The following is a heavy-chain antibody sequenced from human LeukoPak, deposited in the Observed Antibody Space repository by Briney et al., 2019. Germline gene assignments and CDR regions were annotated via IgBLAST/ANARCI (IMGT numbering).Heavy chain of an antibody. V-gene: IGHV4-59*07. D-gene: IGHD7-27*01. CDR3: ARSLSFSGAFDS. Sequence: SDTLSLTCTVSGGSISPYYWTWIRQPPGKGLEWIGYIFYSGNTNYNPSLKSRVTISVDTSKNRFSLNLRSVTAADTALYYCARSLSFSGAFDSWGQGTLVTVSS. J-gene: IGHJ4*02. CDR1: GGSISPYY. CDR2: IFYSGNT.